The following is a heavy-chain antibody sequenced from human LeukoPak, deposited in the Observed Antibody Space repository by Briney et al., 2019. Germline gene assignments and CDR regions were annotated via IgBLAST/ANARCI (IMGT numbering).Heavy chain of an antibody. J-gene: IGHJ4*02. V-gene: IGHV1-8*01. D-gene: IGHD3-10*01. CDR2: MNPNSGNT. Sequence: ASVKVSCKASGYTFTSYDINWVRQATGQGLEWMGWMNPNSGNTGYAQKFQGRVTMTRNTSISTAYMELSSLRSEDTAVYYCARYYYGSGSLALGEVDYWGQGTLVTVSS. CDR3: ARYYYGSGSLALGEVDY. CDR1: GYTFTSYD.